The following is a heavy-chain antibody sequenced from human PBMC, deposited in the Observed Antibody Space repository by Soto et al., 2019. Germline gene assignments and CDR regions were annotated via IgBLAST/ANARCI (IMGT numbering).Heavy chain of an antibody. CDR2: ISGYDGRT. D-gene: IGHD2-21*02. Sequence: QVHLVQSGAEVKKPGASVKVSCKTSGYTFTRYGISWVRQAPGQGLEWMGWISGYDGRTNMAQKVQDRATITTDTXXXXXXXXXXXXXXXXXXXXXXXXXGDVPXXXXGMDVWGQGTTVTVSS. V-gene: IGHV1-18*01. CDR1: GYTFTRYG. J-gene: IGHJ6*02. CDR3: XXXGDVPXXXXGMDV.